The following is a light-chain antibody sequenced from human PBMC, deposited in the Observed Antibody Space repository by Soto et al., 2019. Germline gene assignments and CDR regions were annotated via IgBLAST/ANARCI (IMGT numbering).Light chain of an antibody. V-gene: IGLV2-14*01. Sequence: QSALTQPTSVSGSPGQSITISCTRTGSDVGGYDYVSWYQQFPGKAPKLMIYEVSNRPSGVSNRFSGSKSGNTASLTISGLQAEDEGDYYCTSFAPGRIYVFGSGTKVTVL. CDR1: GSDVGGYDY. CDR3: TSFAPGRIYV. J-gene: IGLJ1*01. CDR2: EVS.